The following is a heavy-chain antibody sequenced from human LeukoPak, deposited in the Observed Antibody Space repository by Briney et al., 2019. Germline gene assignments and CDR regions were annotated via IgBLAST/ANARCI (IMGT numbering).Heavy chain of an antibody. Sequence: GGSLRLSCAASGFTFSSYSMNWVRQAPGKGLEWVSSISSSSSYIYYADSVKGRFTISRDNAKNSLYLQMNSLRAEDTAVYYCAIDRQQLVRGWFDPWGQGTLVTVSS. J-gene: IGHJ5*02. V-gene: IGHV3-21*01. D-gene: IGHD6-13*01. CDR2: ISSSSSYI. CDR1: GFTFSSYS. CDR3: AIDRQQLVRGWFDP.